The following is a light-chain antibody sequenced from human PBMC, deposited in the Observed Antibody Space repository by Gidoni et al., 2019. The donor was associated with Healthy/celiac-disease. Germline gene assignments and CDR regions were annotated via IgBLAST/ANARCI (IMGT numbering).Light chain of an antibody. CDR1: QSVSSSY. CDR2: GAS. CDR3: QQYGSSQWT. V-gene: IGKV3-20*01. Sequence: PGERATLSCRASQSVSSSYLAWYQQKTGQAPRLLIYGASSRATGIPDRFSGSGSGTDFTLTISRLEPEDFAVYYCQQYGSSQWTFGQGTKVEIK. J-gene: IGKJ1*01.